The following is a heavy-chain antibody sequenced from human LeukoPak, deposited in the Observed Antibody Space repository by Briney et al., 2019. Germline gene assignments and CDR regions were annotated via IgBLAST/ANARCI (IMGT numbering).Heavy chain of an antibody. D-gene: IGHD5-18*01. V-gene: IGHV3-66*01. Sequence: GGSLRLSCAASGFTVSSNYMSWVRQAPGKGLEWVSVIYSGGSTYYADSVKGRFTISRDNSKNTVYPQMNSLRVEDTAIYYCAKADTSYYYYMDVWGAGTTVTISS. J-gene: IGHJ6*03. CDR1: GFTVSSNY. CDR2: IYSGGST. CDR3: AKADTSYYYYMDV.